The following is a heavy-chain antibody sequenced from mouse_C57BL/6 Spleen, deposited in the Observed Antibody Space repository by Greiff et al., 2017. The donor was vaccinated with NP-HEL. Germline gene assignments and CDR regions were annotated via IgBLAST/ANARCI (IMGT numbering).Heavy chain of an antibody. Sequence: QVQLQQPGAELVKPGASVKLSCKASGYTFTSYWMHWVKQRPGQGLEWIGMIHPNSGSTNYNEKFKSKATLTVDKSSSTAYMQLSSLTSEDSAVYYCARKARSGYDYFDYWGQGTTLTVSS. V-gene: IGHV1-64*01. D-gene: IGHD3-2*02. CDR3: ARKARSGYDYFDY. J-gene: IGHJ2*01. CDR2: IHPNSGST. CDR1: GYTFTSYW.